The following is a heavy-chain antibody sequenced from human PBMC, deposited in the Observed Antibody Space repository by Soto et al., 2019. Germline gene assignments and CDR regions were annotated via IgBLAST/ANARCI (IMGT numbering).Heavy chain of an antibody. V-gene: IGHV1-18*01. CDR1: GCTFTTDG. J-gene: IGHJ4*01. D-gene: IGHD6-19*01. Sequence: SLMVPCTNSGCTFTTDGMNWVRKAPGQGLVWMGWITTYNGNTNYAQKLQGRVTMTTDTSRSTAYMELRSLRPDDTAVYYCARDGSDSFDYWG. CDR2: ITTYNGNT. CDR3: ARDGSDSFDY.